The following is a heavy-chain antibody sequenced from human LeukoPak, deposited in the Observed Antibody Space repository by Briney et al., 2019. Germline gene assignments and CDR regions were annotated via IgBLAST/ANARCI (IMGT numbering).Heavy chain of an antibody. CDR3: AKDANIDYGSGSPGADP. J-gene: IGHJ5*02. Sequence: GGSLRLSRAASGFTFSSYAMHWVRQAPGKGLEWVAFIRSDGSIKFYADSVEGRFTISRDNAENTLYLQMNSLRAEDTAVYYCAKDANIDYGSGSPGADPWGQGTLVTVSS. CDR1: GFTFSSYA. CDR2: IRSDGSIK. D-gene: IGHD3-10*01. V-gene: IGHV3-30*02.